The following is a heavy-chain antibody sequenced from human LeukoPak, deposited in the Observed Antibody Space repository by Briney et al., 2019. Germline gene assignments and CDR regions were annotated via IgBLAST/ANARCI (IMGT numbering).Heavy chain of an antibody. CDR2: IYYSGST. J-gene: IGHJ5*02. CDR1: GGSISSSSYY. D-gene: IGHD3-3*01. V-gene: IGHV4-39*07. Sequence: SETLSLTCTVSGGSISSSSYYWGWIRQPPGKGLEWIGSIYYSGSTYYNPSLKSRVTISVDTSKNQFSLKLSSVTAADTAVYYCARVGIRFLEWLPSADWFDPWGQGTLVTVSS. CDR3: ARVGIRFLEWLPSADWFDP.